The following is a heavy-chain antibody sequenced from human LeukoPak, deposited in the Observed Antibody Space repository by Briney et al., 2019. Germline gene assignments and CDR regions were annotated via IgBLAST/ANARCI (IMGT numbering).Heavy chain of an antibody. CDR1: GFTFDDYA. CDR3: ARRYCSGGRCPNYFDY. V-gene: IGHV3-9*01. J-gene: IGHJ4*02. Sequence: RPGGSLRLSCAASGFTFDDYAMHWVRQAPGKGLEWVSGISWNSGSIGYADSVKGRFTNSRDNSKNTLYLQMDSLRAEDTAVYYCARRYCSGGRCPNYFDYWGQGTLVTVFS. D-gene: IGHD2-15*01. CDR2: ISWNSGSI.